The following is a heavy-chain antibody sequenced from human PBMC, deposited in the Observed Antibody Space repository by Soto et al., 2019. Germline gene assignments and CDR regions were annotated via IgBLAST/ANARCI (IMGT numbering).Heavy chain of an antibody. J-gene: IGHJ5*02. Sequence: SETLSLTCTVSGGSIISYYWSWIRQPPGKGLEWIGYIYYSGSTNYNPSLKSRVTISVDTSKNQFSLKLSSVTAADTAVYYCARSLSGSKPGLWFDPWGQGTLVTVSS. CDR3: ARSLSGSKPGLWFDP. D-gene: IGHD1-26*01. V-gene: IGHV4-59*01. CDR2: IYYSGST. CDR1: GGSIISYY.